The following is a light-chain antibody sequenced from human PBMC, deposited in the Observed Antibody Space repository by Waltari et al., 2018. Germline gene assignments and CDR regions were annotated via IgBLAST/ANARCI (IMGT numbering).Light chain of an antibody. CDR3: QHYSSPPYS. CDR1: QGISSW. V-gene: IGKV1-5*03. CDR2: KAS. Sequence: IQMTQSPSSLSASVGDRVTITCRASQGISSWLAWYQQKPGKAPNLLIYKASSLQSGVPSRFSGSGSGTDFSLTISSLQPEDFATYYCQHYSSPPYSFGQGTKVEIK. J-gene: IGKJ2*03.